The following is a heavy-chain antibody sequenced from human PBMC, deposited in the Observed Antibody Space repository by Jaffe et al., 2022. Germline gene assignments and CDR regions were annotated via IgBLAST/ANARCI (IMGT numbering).Heavy chain of an antibody. Sequence: EVQLVESGGGLVQPGGSLRLSCAASGFTFSSYWMHWVRQAPGKGLVWVSRINSDGSSTSYADSVKGRFTISRDNAKNTLYLQMNSLRAEDTAVYYCARAGGSRYYDFWSGYPDSYYYYMDVWGKGTTVTVSS. D-gene: IGHD3-3*01. CDR3: ARAGGSRYYDFWSGYPDSYYYYMDV. CDR2: INSDGSST. V-gene: IGHV3-74*01. J-gene: IGHJ6*03. CDR1: GFTFSSYW.